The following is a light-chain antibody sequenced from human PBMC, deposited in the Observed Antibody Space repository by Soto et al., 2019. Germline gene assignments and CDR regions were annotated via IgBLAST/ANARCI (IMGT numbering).Light chain of an antibody. CDR2: GAS. Sequence: EIVLTQSACTLSWSPGERATLSWGASQSVYSSYLAWYQQKPGQPPRLLIYGASSRATGIPDRFSGSGSGTDFTLTISRLEPEDFVVYYCQQYGSSFTFGPGTKVDIK. CDR1: QSVYSSY. CDR3: QQYGSSFT. J-gene: IGKJ3*01. V-gene: IGKV3-20*01.